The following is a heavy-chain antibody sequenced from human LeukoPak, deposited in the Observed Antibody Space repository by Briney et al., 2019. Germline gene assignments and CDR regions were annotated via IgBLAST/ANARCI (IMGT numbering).Heavy chain of an antibody. CDR2: ISSSSSTI. CDR3: AKDKVVPSYYYIDV. Sequence: GGSLRLSCAASGFSFSSYGMNWVRQAPGKGLEWVSYISSSSSTIYYADSVKGRFTISRDNAKNSLYLQMSSLRAEDTAVYYCAKDKVVPSYYYIDVWGKGTTVTVSS. CDR1: GFSFSSYG. D-gene: IGHD2-2*01. J-gene: IGHJ6*03. V-gene: IGHV3-48*04.